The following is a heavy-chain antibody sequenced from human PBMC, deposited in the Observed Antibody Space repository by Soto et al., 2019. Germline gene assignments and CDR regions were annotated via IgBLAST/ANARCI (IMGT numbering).Heavy chain of an antibody. J-gene: IGHJ4*02. CDR1: GFTFSNAW. Sequence: VQLVESGGGLVKPGGSLRLSCAASGFTFSNAWMSWVRQAPGKGLEWVGRIKSKTDGGTTDYAAPVKGRFTISRDDSKNTLYLQMNSLKTEDTAVYYCTTDIVVVAMYYFDYWGQGTLVTVSS. CDR3: TTDIVVVAMYYFDY. CDR2: IKSKTDGGTT. V-gene: IGHV3-15*01. D-gene: IGHD2-15*01.